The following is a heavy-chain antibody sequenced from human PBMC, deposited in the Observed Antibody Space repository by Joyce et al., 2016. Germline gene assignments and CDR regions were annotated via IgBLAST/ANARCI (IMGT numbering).Heavy chain of an antibody. D-gene: IGHD3-10*01. J-gene: IGHJ3*01. CDR3: ARYDSGTYYNSFDV. V-gene: IGHV5-10-1*03. CDR1: GYNFNNNW. Sequence: EVLLVQSGAEVKKAGESLRISCKGSGYNFNNNWISWVRQMPGEGLGGMGRIDPCDSYTEYRPSFQGHVTISADKSISTAYLQWSSLKASDTAMYYCARYDSGTYYNSFDVWGQGTMVVVSP. CDR2: IDPCDSYT.